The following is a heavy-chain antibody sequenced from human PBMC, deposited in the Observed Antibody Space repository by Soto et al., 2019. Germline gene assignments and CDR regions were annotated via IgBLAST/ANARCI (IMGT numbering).Heavy chain of an antibody. CDR3: ARFVRSCSATTCSTRADV. D-gene: IGHD2-2*01. J-gene: IGHJ6*02. CDR2: IYSGGST. Sequence: SETLSLTCTVSGGFVNSDTHSWSWIRQTPGKRLEWIGFIYSGGSTKNPSLRSRVTMSVDTSKNQFSLKLRSVIVTDTAVYHCARFVRSCSATTCSTRADVWGQGITVTVSS. CDR1: GGFVNSDTHS. V-gene: IGHV4-61*01.